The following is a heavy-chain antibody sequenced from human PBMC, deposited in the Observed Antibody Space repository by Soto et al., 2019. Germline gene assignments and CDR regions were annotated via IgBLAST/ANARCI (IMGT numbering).Heavy chain of an antibody. J-gene: IGHJ4*02. Sequence: SETLSLTCAVSGGSISSGGYSWSWIRQPPGKGLEWIGYIYHSGSTYYNPSLKSRVTISVDRSKNQFSLKLSSVTAADMAVYYCARGWDSSGHYPGYFDYWGQGTLVTAPQ. CDR2: IYHSGST. CDR1: GGSISSGGYS. D-gene: IGHD3-22*01. V-gene: IGHV4-30-2*01. CDR3: ARGWDSSGHYPGYFDY.